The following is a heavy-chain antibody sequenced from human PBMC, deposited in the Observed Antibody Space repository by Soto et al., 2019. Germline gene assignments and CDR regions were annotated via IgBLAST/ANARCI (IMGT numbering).Heavy chain of an antibody. CDR1: GFTFSSYG. CDR2: ISYDGSNK. CDR3: AKGLVPAAMDYYYYYMDV. V-gene: IGHV3-30*18. J-gene: IGHJ6*03. D-gene: IGHD2-2*01. Sequence: GGSLRLSCAASGFTFSSYGMHWVRQAPGKGLEWVAVISYDGSNKYYADSVKGRFTISRDNSKNTLYLQMNSLRAEDTAVYYCAKGLVPAAMDYYYYYMDVWGKGTTVTVSS.